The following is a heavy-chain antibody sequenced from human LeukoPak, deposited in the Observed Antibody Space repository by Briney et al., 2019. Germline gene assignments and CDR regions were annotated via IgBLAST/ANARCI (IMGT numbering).Heavy chain of an antibody. CDR3: ARQPRSIAVAGTIGFDY. CDR2: IYYSGST. Sequence: PSETLSLTCTVSGGSISSSSYYWGWIRQPPGKGLEWIGCIYYSGSTYYNPSLKSRVTISVDTSKNQFSLNLSSVTAADTAVYYCARQPRSIAVAGTIGFDYWGQGTLVTVSS. D-gene: IGHD6-19*01. V-gene: IGHV4-39*01. J-gene: IGHJ4*02. CDR1: GGSISSSSYY.